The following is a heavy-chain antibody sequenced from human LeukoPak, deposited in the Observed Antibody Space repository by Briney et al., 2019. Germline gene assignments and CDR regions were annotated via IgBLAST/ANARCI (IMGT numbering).Heavy chain of an antibody. Sequence: GGSLRLSCAPSGFTFSTYSMSWVRQAPGEGLEWGSYISVSSDAIYYGDSVKGRFTISRDNAKNSLYLQMNSLRDEDTAVYYCARYFGDPQGMDVWGQGTTVTVSS. CDR3: ARYFGDPQGMDV. CDR1: GFTFSTYS. D-gene: IGHD3-10*01. V-gene: IGHV3-48*02. CDR2: ISVSSDAI. J-gene: IGHJ6*02.